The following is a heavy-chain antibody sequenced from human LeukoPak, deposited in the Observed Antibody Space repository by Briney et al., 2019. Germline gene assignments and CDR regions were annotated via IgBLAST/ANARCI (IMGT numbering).Heavy chain of an antibody. V-gene: IGHV1-46*01. D-gene: IGHD5-24*01. CDR2: INPSGGST. CDR1: GYTFTSYY. Sequence: GASVQVSCKASGYTFTSYYMHWVRQAPGQGLAWMGIINPSGGSTSYAQKFQGRVTMTRDTSTSTVYMELSSLRAEDTAVYYCARDGGDGYNYGGYDYWGQGTLVTVSS. CDR3: ARDGGDGYNYGGYDY. J-gene: IGHJ4*02.